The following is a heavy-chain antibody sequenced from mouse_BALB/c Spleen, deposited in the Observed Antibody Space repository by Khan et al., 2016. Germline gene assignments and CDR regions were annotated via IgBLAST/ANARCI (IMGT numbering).Heavy chain of an antibody. J-gene: IGHJ4*01. D-gene: IGHD2-2*01. CDR2: INTHTGVP. CDR3: ARGYGYIYAMDY. V-gene: IGHV9-4*02. CDR1: GYTFTTAG. Sequence: QIQLVQSGPELKKPGETVRISCKASGYTFTTAGIQWVQKMPGKGLKWIGWINTHTGVPKYAEDFTGRLAFSLETSASTAYLQISNLKNEDTAMYFCARGYGYIYAMDYWGQGTSVTVSS.